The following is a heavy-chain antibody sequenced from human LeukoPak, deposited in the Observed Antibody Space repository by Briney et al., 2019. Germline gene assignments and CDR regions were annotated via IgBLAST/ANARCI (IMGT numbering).Heavy chain of an antibody. CDR3: TRDYCGGDCYPYWYFGL. V-gene: IGHV3-30*03. CDR1: GFTFSSYG. CDR2: ISYDGSNK. D-gene: IGHD2-21*02. Sequence: PGGSLRLSCAASGFTFSSYGMHWVRQAPGKGLEWVAVISYDGSNKYYVDSVKGRFTISRDNARNSLYLQMNSLRAEDTAVYYCTRDYCGGDCYPYWYFGLWGRGTLVTVSS. J-gene: IGHJ2*01.